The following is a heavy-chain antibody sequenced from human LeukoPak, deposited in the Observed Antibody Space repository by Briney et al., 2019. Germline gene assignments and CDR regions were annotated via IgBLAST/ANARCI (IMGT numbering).Heavy chain of an antibody. J-gene: IGHJ4*02. CDR1: GGSISSGDYY. CDR2: IYNNGRT. CDR3: PRGRRSSWSSFDY. Sequence: SETLSLTCTVSGGSISSGDYYWSWIRQPPGKGLEWIGYIYNNGRTYYNPSLKSRVTISVDTSKNLFSLKVSSVTAADAAVYYCPRGRRSSWSSFDYWGQGTLVTVSS. V-gene: IGHV4-30-4*01. D-gene: IGHD6-13*01.